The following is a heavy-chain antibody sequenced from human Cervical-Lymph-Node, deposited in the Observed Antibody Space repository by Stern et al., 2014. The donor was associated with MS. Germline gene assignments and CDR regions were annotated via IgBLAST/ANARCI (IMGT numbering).Heavy chain of an antibody. CDR3: ARILYDGAYRGDY. J-gene: IGHJ4*02. CDR2: IFSNDER. Sequence: QVTLRESGPVLVKPTETLMLTCTVSGFSLSNGRMGVSWIRQPPGKALEWLAHIFSNDERSYSTSLKSRLTISKDTSRSKVVLTMTNMDPVDTATYFCARILYDGAYRGDYWGQGILVTVSS. D-gene: IGHD3-10*01. CDR1: GFSLSNGRMG. V-gene: IGHV2-26*01.